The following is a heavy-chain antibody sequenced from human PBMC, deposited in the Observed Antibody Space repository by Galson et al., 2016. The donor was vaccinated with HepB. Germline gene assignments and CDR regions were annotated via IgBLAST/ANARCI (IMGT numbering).Heavy chain of an antibody. CDR3: ARDLARNHASGIHSPDASDI. V-gene: IGHV1-46*01. Sequence: SCKAFGYTFTDYYMHWVRQAPGQGLEWMGVINPSGGSTNYAHKFQGRVTMTRDTSTSTVYMEMNSLRSEDTAVYYCARDLARNHASGIHSPDASDIWGQGTVVTVSS. CDR2: INPSGGST. CDR1: GYTFTDYY. J-gene: IGHJ3*02. D-gene: IGHD3-10*01.